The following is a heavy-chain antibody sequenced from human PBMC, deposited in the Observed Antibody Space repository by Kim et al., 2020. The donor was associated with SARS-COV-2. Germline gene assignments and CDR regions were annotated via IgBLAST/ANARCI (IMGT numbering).Heavy chain of an antibody. CDR3: ARLDYGGHPRGFDY. Sequence: SETLSLTCTVSGGSISSYYWSWIRQPPGKGLEWIGYIYYSGSTNYNPSLKSRVTISVDTSKNQFSLKLSSVTAADTAVYYCARLDYGGHPRGFDYWGQGTLVTVSS. CDR2: IYYSGST. CDR1: GGSISSYY. D-gene: IGHD4-17*01. V-gene: IGHV4-59*13. J-gene: IGHJ4*02.